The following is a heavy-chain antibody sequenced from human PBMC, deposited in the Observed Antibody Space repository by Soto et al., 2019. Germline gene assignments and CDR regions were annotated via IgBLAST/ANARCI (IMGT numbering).Heavy chain of an antibody. CDR3: ATMGTPATGLYYFDY. J-gene: IGHJ4*02. CDR2: IYYSGST. V-gene: IGHV4-30-4*01. D-gene: IGHD2-15*01. CDR1: GGSISSGDYY. Sequence: SETLSRTCTVSGGSISSGDYYWSWIRQPPGKGLEWIGYIYYSGSTYYNPSLKSRVTISVDTSKNQFSLNLSFVTAADTAVYYCATMGTPATGLYYFDYWGQGTLVTV.